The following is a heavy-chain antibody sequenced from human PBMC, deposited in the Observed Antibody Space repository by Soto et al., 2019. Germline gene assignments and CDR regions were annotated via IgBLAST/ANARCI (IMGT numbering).Heavy chain of an antibody. V-gene: IGHV4-59*12. D-gene: IGHD6-13*01. CDR2: IYYSGST. Sequence: LETLSLTCTVSGGSISSYYWSWIRQPPGKGLEWIGYIYYSGSTYYNPSLKSRVTISVDTSKNQFSLKLSSVTAADTAVYYCARVFSDSSSFFDPWGQGTLVTVSS. J-gene: IGHJ5*02. CDR1: GGSISSYY. CDR3: ARVFSDSSSFFDP.